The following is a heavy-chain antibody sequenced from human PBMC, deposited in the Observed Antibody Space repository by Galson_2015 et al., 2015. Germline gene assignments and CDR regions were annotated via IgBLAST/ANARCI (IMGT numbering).Heavy chain of an antibody. CDR1: GFTFSSYA. CDR2: ISGSGGST. CDR3: AKRAPLAPIVLMVYGDWGYFDY. V-gene: IGHV3-23*01. J-gene: IGHJ4*02. Sequence: SLRLSCAASGFTFSSYAMSWVRQAPGKGLEWVSAISGSGGSTYYADSVKGRFTISRDNSKNTLYLQMNSLRAEDTAVYYCAKRAPLAPIVLMVYGDWGYFDYWGQGTLVTVSS. D-gene: IGHD2-8*01.